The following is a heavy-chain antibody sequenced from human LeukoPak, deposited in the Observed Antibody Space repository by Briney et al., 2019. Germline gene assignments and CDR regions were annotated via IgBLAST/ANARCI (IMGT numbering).Heavy chain of an antibody. D-gene: IGHD3-10*01. CDR1: GFTFDDYT. V-gene: IGHV3-9*01. J-gene: IGHJ4*02. CDR2: ISWNSGII. CDR3: AKDKYYGSGSELDH. Sequence: GGSLRLSCAASGFTFDDYTMHWVRQAPGKGLEWGSGISWNSGIIGYADSVKGRFTISRDNAKNSLYLQMNSLRVEDTALYYCAKDKYYGSGSELDHWGQGTLVTVSS.